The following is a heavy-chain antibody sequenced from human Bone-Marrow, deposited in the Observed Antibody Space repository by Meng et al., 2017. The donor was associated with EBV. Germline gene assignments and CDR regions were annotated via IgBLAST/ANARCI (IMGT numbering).Heavy chain of an antibody. CDR1: GGIFRSDV. Sequence: KLVRSGAEWSKPGASVKVSCKASGGIFRSDVISWVRQAPGQGLEWMGGLIPMSDAPHYAQKFQGRVTITADESTSTHYMDLRGLRSEDTAVYYCASESGRGFTPDYWGQGTLVTVSS. CDR2: LIPMSDAP. J-gene: IGHJ4*02. V-gene: IGHV1-69*01. CDR3: ASESGRGFTPDY. D-gene: IGHD3-10*01.